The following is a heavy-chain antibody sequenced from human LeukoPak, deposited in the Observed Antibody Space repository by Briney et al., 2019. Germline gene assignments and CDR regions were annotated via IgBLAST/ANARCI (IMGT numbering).Heavy chain of an antibody. D-gene: IGHD6-13*01. CDR2: ISGSGGST. Sequence: GGSLRLSCAASGFTFSSYAMSWVRQAPGKGLEWVSAISGSGGSTYYADSVKGRFTISRDNSKNTLYLQMNSLRAEDTAVFYCAKYPASGGYFDYWGQGTLVTVSS. V-gene: IGHV3-23*01. CDR3: AKYPASGGYFDY. CDR1: GFTFSSYA. J-gene: IGHJ4*02.